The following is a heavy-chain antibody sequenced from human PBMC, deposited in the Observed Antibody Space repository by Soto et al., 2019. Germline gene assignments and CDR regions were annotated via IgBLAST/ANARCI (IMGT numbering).Heavy chain of an antibody. CDR1: GFTFSVYS. D-gene: IGHD3-22*01. CDR2: MAGITGNK. Sequence: GGSLGLSCIGYGFTFSVYSMSWVRQAPGKGPEWVASMAGITGNKYYADSVRGRFTISRDNPKNTLFLQLNSLGDEDTALYYCAKCSGTSGYLPLDYWGQGTLVTVSS. J-gene: IGHJ4*02. V-gene: IGHV3-23*01. CDR3: AKCSGTSGYLPLDY.